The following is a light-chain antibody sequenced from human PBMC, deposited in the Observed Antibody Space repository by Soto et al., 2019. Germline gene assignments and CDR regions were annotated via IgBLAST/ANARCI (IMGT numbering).Light chain of an antibody. CDR2: DVS. V-gene: IGLV2-11*01. CDR3: CSYAGTHTHYV. CDR1: SSDVGVYNY. J-gene: IGLJ1*01. Sequence: QSALTQPRSVSGSPGQSVTISCTGTSSDVGVYNYVSWYQQHPGKAPKLMIYDVSKRPSGVPDRFSGSKSGNTASLTISGLQAEDEADYYCCSYAGTHTHYVFGTGTKVTVL.